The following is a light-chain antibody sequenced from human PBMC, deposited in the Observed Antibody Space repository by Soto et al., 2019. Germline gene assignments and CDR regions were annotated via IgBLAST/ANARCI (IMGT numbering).Light chain of an antibody. CDR2: GNR. CDR3: QAYDYSFTASV. V-gene: IGLV1-40*01. CDR1: SSNLGAGYD. J-gene: IGLJ3*02. Sequence: QSVLTQPPSVSGAPGQRVTLSCTGNSSNLGAGYDVHWYQQLPGAAPKLVIFGNRNRPSGVPERFSGSKSGTSASLAITGLQAEDEADYYSQAYDYSFTASVFGGGTKVTVL.